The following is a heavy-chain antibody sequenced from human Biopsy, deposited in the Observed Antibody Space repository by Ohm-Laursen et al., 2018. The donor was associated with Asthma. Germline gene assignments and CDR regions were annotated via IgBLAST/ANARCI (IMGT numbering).Heavy chain of an antibody. CDR2: INSVFGTT. Sequence: SSVKVSCKSLGGTFNTYVIGWVRQAPGQGLEWMGGINSVFGTTTYPQKFQDRVTITADDSTSTVYMELSSLRSEGTAVYYCARKAGSCISRTCYSLDLWGQGTLVTVSS. J-gene: IGHJ5*02. CDR3: ARKAGSCISRTCYSLDL. D-gene: IGHD2-2*01. CDR1: GGTFNTYV. V-gene: IGHV1-69*01.